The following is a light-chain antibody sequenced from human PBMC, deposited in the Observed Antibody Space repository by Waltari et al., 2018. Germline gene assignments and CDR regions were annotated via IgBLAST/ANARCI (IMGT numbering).Light chain of an antibody. CDR3: SSFAGSSQML. J-gene: IGLJ2*01. Sequence: QSALTQPPSASGSPGQSVTISCTGTSSDVGGFDYVSWYQQNPGKVPRLMIYEVSKRPSGVPVRFSGSKSGNTASLTVSGLQVEDEADYYCSSFAGSSQMLFGGGTKLTVL. CDR2: EVS. V-gene: IGLV2-8*01. CDR1: SSDVGGFDY.